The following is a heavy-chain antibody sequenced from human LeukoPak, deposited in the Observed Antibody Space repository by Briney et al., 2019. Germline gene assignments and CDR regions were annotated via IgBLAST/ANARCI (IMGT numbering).Heavy chain of an antibody. CDR1: GYTFTSHW. CDR3: ARAGNSSSSYYFAY. CDR2: IYPGDSDT. Sequence: GESLKISCKASGYTFTSHWIGWVRQMPGKGLEWMGIIYPGDSDTRYSPSFQGQVTISADKSISTAYLQWSNLKASDTAMYYCARAGNSSSSYYFAYGAQETWVTVSS. D-gene: IGHD2-2*01. J-gene: IGHJ4*02. V-gene: IGHV5-51*01.